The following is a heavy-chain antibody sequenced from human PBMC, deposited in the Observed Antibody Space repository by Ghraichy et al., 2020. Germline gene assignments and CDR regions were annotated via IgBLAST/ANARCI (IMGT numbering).Heavy chain of an antibody. V-gene: IGHV4-59*01. CDR2: IHYSGST. D-gene: IGHD6-13*01. J-gene: IGHJ6*02. CDR1: GGSISSYY. Sequence: SETLSLTCTVSGGSISSYYWSWIRQPPGKGLEWIAYIHYSGSTNYNPYLKSRVTISVDTSKNQVYLRLASVTAADTAEYYCARARQPDYFSYSIDIWGQGTTVTVSS. CDR3: ARARQPDYFSYSIDI.